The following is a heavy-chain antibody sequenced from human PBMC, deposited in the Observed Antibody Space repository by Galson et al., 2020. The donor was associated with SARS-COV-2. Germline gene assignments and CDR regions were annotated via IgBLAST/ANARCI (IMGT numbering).Heavy chain of an antibody. CDR3: VRDDRTAPYDC. V-gene: IGHV3-53*05. J-gene: IGHJ4*02. CDR1: GFSVSSKY. CDR2: IYYTGST. Sequence: METGGSLRLSCAASGFSVSSKYMSWVRQAPGKGLEWVSVIYYTGSTNYADSVRGRFTISRDTSKNMVYLQMNSLRAEDTAVYYWVRDDRTAPYDCWGQGTLVTGSS. D-gene: IGHD5-18*01.